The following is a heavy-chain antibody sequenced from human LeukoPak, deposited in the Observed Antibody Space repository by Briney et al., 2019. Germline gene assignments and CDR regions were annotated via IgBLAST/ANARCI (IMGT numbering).Heavy chain of an antibody. D-gene: IGHD3-10*01. CDR1: GGSFSGYY. V-gene: IGHV4-34*01. CDR3: ASLRMEWFGVNYGMDV. J-gene: IGHJ6*02. Sequence: PSETLSLTCAVYGGSFSGYYWSWIRQPPGKGLEWIGEINHSGSTNYNPSLKSRVTISVDTSKNQFSLKLSSVTAADTAVYYCASLRMEWFGVNYGMDVWGQGTTVTVSS. CDR2: INHSGST.